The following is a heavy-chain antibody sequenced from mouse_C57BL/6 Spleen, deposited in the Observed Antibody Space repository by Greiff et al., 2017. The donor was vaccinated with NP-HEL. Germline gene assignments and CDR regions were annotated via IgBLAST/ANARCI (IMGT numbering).Heavy chain of an antibody. V-gene: IGHV1-4*01. J-gene: IGHJ2*01. D-gene: IGHD1-1*01. Sequence: VQLQESGAELVRPGTSVKVSCKASGYAFTNYLIEWVKQRPGQGLEWIGYINPSSGYTKYNQKFKDKATLTADKSSSTAYMQLSSLTSEDSAVYYCARGSGSSYFDYWGQGTTLTVSS. CDR3: ARGSGSSYFDY. CDR2: INPSSGYT. CDR1: GYAFTNYL.